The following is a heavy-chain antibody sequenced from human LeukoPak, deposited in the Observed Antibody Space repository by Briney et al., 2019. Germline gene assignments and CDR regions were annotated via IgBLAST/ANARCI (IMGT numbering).Heavy chain of an antibody. D-gene: IGHD3-9*01. V-gene: IGHV4-39*01. CDR3: QRPEYEILTGSRVFDY. Sequence: KPSETLSLTCTVSGGSISSSSYYWGWIRQPPGKGQEWNGSIYYSGRNYYNPSLKSRVTISVDTYKNQFYLKLSSVTAADTAVYFSQRPEYEILTGSRVFDYWGQGTLVTVSS. J-gene: IGHJ4*02. CDR2: IYYSGRN. CDR1: GGSISSSSYY.